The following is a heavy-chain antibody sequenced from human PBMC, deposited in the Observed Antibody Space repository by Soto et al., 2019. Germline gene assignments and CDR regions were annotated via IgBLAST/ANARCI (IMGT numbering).Heavy chain of an antibody. CDR2: MNPYSSNT. J-gene: IGHJ4*02. V-gene: IGHV1-8*01. CDR1: GYTFTTYD. D-gene: IGHD1-26*01. Sequence: QVQLVQSGAEVKKPGASVKVSCKASGYTFTTYDIHWVRQATGQGLEWVGWMNPYSSNTGYAQKFQGRVTMTRNPSISTAYMELSSLRSEDTAVYYCARVFTVRRGSGSDYWGQGTLVTVSS. CDR3: ARVFTVRRGSGSDY.